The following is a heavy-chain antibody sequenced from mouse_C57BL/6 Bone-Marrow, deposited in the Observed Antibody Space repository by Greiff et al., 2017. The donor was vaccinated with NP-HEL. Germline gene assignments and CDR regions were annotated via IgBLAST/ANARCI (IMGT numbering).Heavy chain of an antibody. CDR2: IDPETGGT. J-gene: IGHJ4*01. V-gene: IGHV1-15*01. Sequence: VQLQQSGAELVRPGASVTLSCKASGYTFTDYEMHWVKQTPVHGLEWIGAIDPETGGTAYNQKFKGKAILTADKSSSTAYMELRSLTSEDSAVYYCTRSLYFAMDYWGQGTSVTVSS. CDR3: TRSLYFAMDY. CDR1: GYTFTDYE.